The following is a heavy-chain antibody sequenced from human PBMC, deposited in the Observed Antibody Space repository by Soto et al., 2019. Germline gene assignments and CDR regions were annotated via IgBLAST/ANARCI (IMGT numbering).Heavy chain of an antibody. CDR1: GYSFTSYW. J-gene: IGHJ6*02. V-gene: IGHV5-51*01. D-gene: IGHD2-2*01. Sequence: PGESLKISCKGSGYSFTSYWIGWVRQMPGKGLEWMGIIYPGDSDTRYSPSFQGQVTISADKSISTAYLQWSSLKASDTAMYYCARHGRGGDRYCSSTSCPGMDVWGQGTTVTVSS. CDR3: ARHGRGGDRYCSSTSCPGMDV. CDR2: IYPGDSDT.